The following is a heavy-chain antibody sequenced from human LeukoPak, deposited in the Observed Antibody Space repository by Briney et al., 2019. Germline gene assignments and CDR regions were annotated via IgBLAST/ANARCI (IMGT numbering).Heavy chain of an antibody. Sequence: GQPLNISCQGSGHSFTSYWIGWARQRPGNRLECMWMIYPYDSETRYSPSFHGKVTISADKSINTAYLQWRSVKASHTAIYYCARIAVAATPSYFDYWGQGALGTVSS. CDR1: GHSFTSYW. V-gene: IGHV5-51*01. CDR3: ARIAVAATPSYFDY. CDR2: IYPYDSET. D-gene: IGHD2-15*01. J-gene: IGHJ4*02.